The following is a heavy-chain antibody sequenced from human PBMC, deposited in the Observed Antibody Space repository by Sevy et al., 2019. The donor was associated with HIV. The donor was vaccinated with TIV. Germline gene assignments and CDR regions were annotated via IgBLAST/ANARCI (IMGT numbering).Heavy chain of an antibody. CDR3: ARDLPPSATTVAHFDY. CDR2: ITNSGSSI. Sequence: RGSLRLSCTASGFTFSSYEMNWVRQAPGKGLEWVSYITNSGSSIYYSDSVRGRFTVSRDNAKNSLYLQMKSLRAEDTAVYYGARDLPPSATTVAHFDYWGRGTLVTVSS. V-gene: IGHV3-48*03. CDR1: GFTFSSYE. D-gene: IGHD4-17*01. J-gene: IGHJ4*02.